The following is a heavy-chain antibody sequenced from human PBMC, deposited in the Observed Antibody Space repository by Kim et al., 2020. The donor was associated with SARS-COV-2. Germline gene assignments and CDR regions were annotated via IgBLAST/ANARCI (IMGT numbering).Heavy chain of an antibody. CDR3: ARGWLQFGLDAFDI. Sequence: SETLSLTCTVSGGSISSSSYYWGWIRQPPGKGLEWIGSIYYSGSTYYNPSLKSRVTISVDTSKNQFSLKLSSVTAADTAVYYCARGWLQFGLDAFDIWGQGTMVTVSS. J-gene: IGHJ3*02. V-gene: IGHV4-39*01. D-gene: IGHD5-12*01. CDR1: GGSISSSSYY. CDR2: IYYSGST.